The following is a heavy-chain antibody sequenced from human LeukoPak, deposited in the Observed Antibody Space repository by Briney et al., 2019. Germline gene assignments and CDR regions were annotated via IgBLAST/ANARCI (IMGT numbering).Heavy chain of an antibody. D-gene: IGHD3-22*01. CDR1: GGHLSRHH. CDR2: IYYSRNS. V-gene: IGHV4-59*11. J-gene: IGHJ5*02. Sequence: NPSETLSLTCTVSGGHLSRHHWSWLRQPPGKGLEWIGYIYYSRNSKYTPPLKSRVTISVDTSKQQFSLKLCSVTAADTAVYYWARLYYSNGYTNWLDPWCEETLVIVSS. CDR3: ARLYYSNGYTNWLDP.